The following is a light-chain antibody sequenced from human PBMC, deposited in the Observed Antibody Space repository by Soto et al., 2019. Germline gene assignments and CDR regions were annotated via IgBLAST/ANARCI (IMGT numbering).Light chain of an antibody. CDR2: DVS. V-gene: IGLV2-14*01. CDR3: QSYDSSLSGYV. Sequence: QSVLTQPASVSGSPGQSITISCTGTSSDVGGYNYVSWYRQHPGRAPKLMIYDVSNRPSGVSNRFSGSKSGTTASLAISGLQAEDEADDSCQSYDSSLSGYVFGTGTKVPVL. J-gene: IGLJ1*01. CDR1: SSDVGGYNY.